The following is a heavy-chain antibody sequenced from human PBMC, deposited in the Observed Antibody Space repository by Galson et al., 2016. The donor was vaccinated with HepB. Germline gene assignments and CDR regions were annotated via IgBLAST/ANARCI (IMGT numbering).Heavy chain of an antibody. CDR2: IISLFGTT. CDR1: GGTFSSYA. Sequence: KVSCKASGGTFSSYAMNWVRQAPGQGLDWMGGIISLFGTTNYAQKFQGRLTITAVESTSTAFMELSSLTSEDTDVYFCARQGSTSGRNSFDIWGQGTLVTVSS. V-gene: IGHV1-69*01. J-gene: IGHJ3*02. D-gene: IGHD1-26*01. CDR3: ARQGSTSGRNSFDI.